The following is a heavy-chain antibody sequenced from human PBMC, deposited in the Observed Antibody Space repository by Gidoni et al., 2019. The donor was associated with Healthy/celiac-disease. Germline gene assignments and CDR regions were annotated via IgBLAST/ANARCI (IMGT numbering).Heavy chain of an antibody. CDR2: INHSGST. CDR1: GGSFSGYY. J-gene: IGHJ4*02. D-gene: IGHD6-13*01. V-gene: IGHV4-34*01. Sequence: QVQLQQWGAGLLKPSETLSLTCAVYGGSFSGYYWSWIRQPPGKGLEWLGEINHSGSTNYNPSLKSRVTISVDTSKNQFSLKLSSVTAADTAVYYCARGKSSTFDYWGQGTLVTVSS. CDR3: ARGKSSTFDY.